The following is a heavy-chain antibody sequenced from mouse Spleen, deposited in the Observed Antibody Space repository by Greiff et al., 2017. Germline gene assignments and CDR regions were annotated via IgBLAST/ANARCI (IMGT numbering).Heavy chain of an antibody. CDR2: INPNNGGT. V-gene: IGHV1-22*01. J-gene: IGHJ2*01. CDR3: ARGGAYSNYVDY. CDR1: GHTFTDYN. D-gene: IGHD2-5*01. Sequence: EVQLQQSGPELVKPGASVKMSCKASGHTFTDYNMHWVKQSHGKSLEWIGYINPNNGGTSYNQKFKGKATLTVNKSSSTAYMELRSLTSEDSAVYYCARGGAYSNYVDYWGQGTTLTVSS.